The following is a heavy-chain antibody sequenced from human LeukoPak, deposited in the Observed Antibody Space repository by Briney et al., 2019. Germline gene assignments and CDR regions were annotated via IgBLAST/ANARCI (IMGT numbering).Heavy chain of an antibody. Sequence: GASVKVSCKASGYTFTSYDINWVRQATGQGLEWVGWMNPKSGNTGYAQKFQGKVTMTRDTSISTAYMEVSSLTFEDAAIYYCARVNGLPDYRGQGTLVTVSS. CDR2: MNPKSGNT. CDR3: ARVNGLPDY. CDR1: GYTFTSYD. V-gene: IGHV1-8*01. D-gene: IGHD2-8*01. J-gene: IGHJ4*02.